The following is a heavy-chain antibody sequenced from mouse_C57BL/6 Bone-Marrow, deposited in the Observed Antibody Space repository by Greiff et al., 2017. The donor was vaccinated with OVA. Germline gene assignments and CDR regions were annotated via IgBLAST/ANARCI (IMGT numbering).Heavy chain of an antibody. CDR1: GFNITDDY. CDR3: TSYGNFDY. CDR2: IDPENGDT. J-gene: IGHJ2*01. V-gene: IGHV14-4*01. Sequence: EVKLQQSGAELVRPGASVKLSCTASGFNITDDYMHWVKQRPEQGLEWIGWIDPENGDTEYDSKFQGKATITADTSSNTAYLQLSSLTSEDTAIYYCTSYGNFDYWGQGTTLTVSS. D-gene: IGHD2-1*01.